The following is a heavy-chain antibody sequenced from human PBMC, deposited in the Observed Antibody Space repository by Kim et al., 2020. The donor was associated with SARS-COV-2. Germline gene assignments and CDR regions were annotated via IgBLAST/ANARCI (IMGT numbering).Heavy chain of an antibody. CDR2: INHSGST. V-gene: IGHV4-34*01. Sequence: SETLSLTCAVYGGSFSGYYWSWIRQPPGKGLEWIGEINHSGSTNYNPSLKSRVTISVDTSKNQFSLKLSSVTAADTAVYYCARGTWLITLYVNYYYYYGMDVWGQGTTVTVSS. D-gene: IGHD3-16*01. CDR1: GGSFSGYY. J-gene: IGHJ6*02. CDR3: ARGTWLITLYVNYYYYYGMDV.